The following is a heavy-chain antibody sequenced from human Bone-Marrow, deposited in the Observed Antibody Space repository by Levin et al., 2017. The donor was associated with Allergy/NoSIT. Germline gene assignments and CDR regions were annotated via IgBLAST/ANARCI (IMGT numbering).Heavy chain of an antibody. CDR2: IKQDGSDK. V-gene: IGHV3-7*01. J-gene: IGHJ4*02. D-gene: IGHD4-17*01. CDR1: GFTFSSYW. CDR3: VRAPTVTTRVISY. Sequence: HPGGSLRLSCAASGFTFSSYWMSWVRQAPGKGLEWVANIKQDGSDKNYVDSVKGRFTISRDNDKNSLYLQMNSLRAEDTAVYYCVRAPTVTTRVISYWGRGTLVTVSS.